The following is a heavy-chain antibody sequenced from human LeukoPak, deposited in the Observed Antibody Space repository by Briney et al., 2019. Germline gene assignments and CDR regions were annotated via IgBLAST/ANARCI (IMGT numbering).Heavy chain of an antibody. CDR2: ISGSGGNT. CDR1: GFTFSSYA. D-gene: IGHD2-2*01. Sequence: GGSLRLSCAASGFTFSSYATSWVRQAPGKGLEWVSTISGSGGNTYYADSVKGRFTISRDNSKNTLYLQMNSLRAEDTAVYSCAKMGLVVPAAIYMDVWGKGTTVTVSS. CDR3: AKMGLVVPAAIYMDV. J-gene: IGHJ6*03. V-gene: IGHV3-23*01.